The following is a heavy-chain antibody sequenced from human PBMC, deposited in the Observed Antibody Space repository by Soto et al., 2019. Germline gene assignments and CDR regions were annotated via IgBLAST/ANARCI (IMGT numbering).Heavy chain of an antibody. CDR2: IYFNGNT. J-gene: IGHJ4*02. V-gene: IGHV4-59*01. Sequence: PSETLSLTCIVSADSFSKYYWTWIRQPPGEGLEWIGYIYFNGNTNYNPSLKGRVTISIDTSKKQFSLNLSSVTAADTAVYYWASVTFGGVVLAHWGQGTLVTVSS. CDR1: ADSFSKYY. D-gene: IGHD3-16*01. CDR3: ASVTFGGVVLAH.